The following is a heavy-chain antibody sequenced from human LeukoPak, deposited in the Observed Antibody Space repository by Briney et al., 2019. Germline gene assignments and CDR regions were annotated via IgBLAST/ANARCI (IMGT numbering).Heavy chain of an antibody. CDR2: SIPIHGIA. V-gene: IGHV1-69*02. J-gene: IGHJ6*04. CDR3: ARGGPKWEGGSGSSMDV. Sequence: SSVNVSCKASGGTFISYTISGVGQARGQGREGMGRSIPIHGIAKYAQKFQGRVTITADKSTSTAYMELSSLRSEDTAVYYCARGGPKWEGGSGSSMDVWGKGTTVTVSS. D-gene: IGHD3-10*01. CDR1: GGTFISYT.